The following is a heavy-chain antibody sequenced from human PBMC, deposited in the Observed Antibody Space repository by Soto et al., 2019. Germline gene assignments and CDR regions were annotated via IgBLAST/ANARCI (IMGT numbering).Heavy chain of an antibody. CDR3: SRDGLHWLSGRWFDA. CDR2: ISAYNGNT. D-gene: IGHD3-9*01. J-gene: IGHJ5*02. CDR1: GYTFTSYG. Sequence: GASVKVSCKASGYTFTSYGISWVRQAPGQGLEWMGWISAYNGNTNYAQKLQGRVTMTTDTSTSTAYMELRSLRSDDTAVYYCSRDGLHWLSGRWFDACGQGTLVTVPS. V-gene: IGHV1-18*01.